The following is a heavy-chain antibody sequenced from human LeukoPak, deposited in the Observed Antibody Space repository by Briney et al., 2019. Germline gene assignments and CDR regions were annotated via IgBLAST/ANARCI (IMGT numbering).Heavy chain of an antibody. CDR3: AGRWALTGEPN. J-gene: IGHJ4*02. CDR1: GGSLSSSIC. CDR2: ISNRGST. V-gene: IGHV4-4*02. Sequence: SETLSLTCAVSGGSLSSSICWSWVRQPPGKGLEWIGEISNRGSTYYNSSLKSRVTISIDESKDQFSLTLNSVTAADTAVYYCAGRWALTGEPNWGQGTLVTVSS. D-gene: IGHD7-27*01.